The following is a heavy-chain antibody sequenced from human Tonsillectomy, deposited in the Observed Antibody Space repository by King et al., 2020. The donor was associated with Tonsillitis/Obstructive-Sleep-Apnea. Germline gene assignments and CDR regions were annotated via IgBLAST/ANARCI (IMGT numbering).Heavy chain of an antibody. J-gene: IGHJ4*02. CDR1: GYTLTELS. V-gene: IGHV1-24*01. CDR3: ATSRITMVRGVTYPEGLFDY. D-gene: IGHD3-10*01. CDR2: FDPEDGET. Sequence: QLVQSGAEVKKPGASVKVSCKVSGYTLTELSMHWVRQAPGKGLEWMGGFDPEDGETIYAQKFQGRVTMTEDTSTDTAYMELSSLRSEDTAVYYCATSRITMVRGVTYPEGLFDYWGQGTLVTVSS.